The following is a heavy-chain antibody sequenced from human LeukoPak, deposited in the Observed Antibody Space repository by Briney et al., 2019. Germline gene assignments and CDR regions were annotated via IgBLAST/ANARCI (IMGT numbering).Heavy chain of an antibody. D-gene: IGHD2/OR15-2a*01. CDR1: GFTFSSYG. V-gene: IGHV3-23*01. Sequence: PGGSLRLSCAASGFTFSSYGMSWVRQAPGKGLEWVSGISGSGGRTFYADSVKGRFIISRDNSKNTLDLQMNSLRAEDTAVYYCAKVTFEGVDPWGQGTLVTVSS. CDR3: AKVTFEGVDP. J-gene: IGHJ5*02. CDR2: ISGSGGRT.